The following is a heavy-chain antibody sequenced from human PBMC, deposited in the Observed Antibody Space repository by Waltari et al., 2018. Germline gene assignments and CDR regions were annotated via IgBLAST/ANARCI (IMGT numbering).Heavy chain of an antibody. Sequence: QVQLQESGPGLVKPSETLSLTCAVSGGSFSSYWWGWIRQPPGKGLEWIGSIYGSSGSTEYNPSLKSRATISRDTSKNQFSLKLSSVTAADTAVYYCARQGWSIGRNYYGLDSWGQGVVVTVSS. CDR1: GGSFSSYW. CDR3: ARQGWSIGRNYYGLDS. CDR2: IYGSSGST. J-gene: IGHJ6*02. D-gene: IGHD2-8*02. V-gene: IGHV4-39*07.